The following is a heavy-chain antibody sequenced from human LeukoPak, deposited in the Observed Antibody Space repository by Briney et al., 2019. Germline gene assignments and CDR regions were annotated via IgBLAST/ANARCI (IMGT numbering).Heavy chain of an antibody. CDR2: IIPILGIA. D-gene: IGHD2-21*02. V-gene: IGHV1-69*04. CDR1: GYTFTGYA. J-gene: IGHJ1*01. CDR3: ARSLRLAYCGGDCHAEYFQH. Sequence: SVKVSCKASGYTFTGYAISWVRQAPGQGLEWMGRIIPILGIANYAQKFQGRVTITADKSTSTAYMELSSLRSEDTAVYYCARSLRLAYCGGDCHAEYFQHWGQGTLVTVSS.